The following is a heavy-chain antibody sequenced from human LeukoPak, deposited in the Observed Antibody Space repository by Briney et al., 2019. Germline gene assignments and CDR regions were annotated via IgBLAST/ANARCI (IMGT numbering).Heavy chain of an antibody. J-gene: IGHJ4*02. D-gene: IGHD5-12*01. CDR1: GFTFSNYA. CDR2: VIGSVAST. V-gene: IGHV3-23*01. Sequence: GRSLRLSCAASGFTFSNYAMSWVRQSPGKGLEWVSMVIGSVASTFYADSVKGRFTISRDNSKNTLYLQMNSLRAEDTAVYYCAKGGYDYIEVGYFYYWGPGTLVTVSS. CDR3: AKGGYDYIEVGYFYY.